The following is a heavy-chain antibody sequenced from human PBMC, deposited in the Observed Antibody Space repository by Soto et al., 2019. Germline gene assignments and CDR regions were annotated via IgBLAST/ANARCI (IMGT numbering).Heavy chain of an antibody. CDR1: GGSFSGYY. V-gene: IGHV4-34*01. CDR3: ARLEWGTYGMDV. D-gene: IGHD3-16*01. J-gene: IGHJ6*02. CDR2: INHSGST. Sequence: NPSETLSLTCAVYGGSFSGYYWSWIRQPPGKGLEWIGEINHSGSTNYNPSLKSRVTISVDTSKNQFSLKLSSVTAADTAVYYCARLEWGTYGMDVWGQGTTVTVSS.